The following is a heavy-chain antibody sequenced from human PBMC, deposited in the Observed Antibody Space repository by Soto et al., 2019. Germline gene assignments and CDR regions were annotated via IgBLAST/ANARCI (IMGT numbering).Heavy chain of an antibody. CDR2: MNPNSGNT. V-gene: IGHV1-8*01. CDR1: GYTFTSYD. CDR3: ARGHEYGGNSDAFDI. D-gene: IGHD4-17*01. J-gene: IGHJ3*02. Sequence: ASVKVSCKASGYTFTSYDINWVRQATGQGLEWMGWMNPNSGNTGYAQKFQGRVTMTRNTSISTAYMELRSLFSGDTAVYYCARGHEYGGNSDAFDIWGQGTVVTVSS.